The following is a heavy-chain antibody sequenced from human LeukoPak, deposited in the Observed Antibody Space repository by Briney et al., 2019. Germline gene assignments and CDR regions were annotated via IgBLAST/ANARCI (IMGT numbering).Heavy chain of an antibody. J-gene: IGHJ3*02. D-gene: IGHD2-2*01. Sequence: GSSVKVSCKASGGTFSSYAIRWVRQAPGQGLEWMGRIIPILGIANYAQKFQGRVTITADKSTSTAYMELSSLRSEDTAVYYCARAYCSSTSCYRGDDAFDIWGQGTMVTVAS. CDR3: ARAYCSSTSCYRGDDAFDI. V-gene: IGHV1-69*04. CDR1: GGTFSSYA. CDR2: IIPILGIA.